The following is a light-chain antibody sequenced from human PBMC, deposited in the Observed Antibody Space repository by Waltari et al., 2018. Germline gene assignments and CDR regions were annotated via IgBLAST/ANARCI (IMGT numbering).Light chain of an antibody. J-gene: IGLJ3*02. CDR3: QSYDKILSAWV. V-gene: IGLV1-40*01. Sequence: QSVLTQPPSVSGAPGQRVPVSCTGSTSNPGAGYDVQWYQQFPGRAPKLVIYANTYRPSGVPDRFSATKSGSSASLAITGLQAEDEADYYCQSYDKILSAWVFGGGTKLTVL. CDR2: ANT. CDR1: TSNPGAGYD.